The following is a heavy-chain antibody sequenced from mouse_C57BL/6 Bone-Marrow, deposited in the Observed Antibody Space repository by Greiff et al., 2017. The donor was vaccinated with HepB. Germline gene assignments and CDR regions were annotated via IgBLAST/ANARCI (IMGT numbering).Heavy chain of an antibody. CDR1: GFTFSDYY. Sequence: EVKLVESGGGLVQPGGSLKLSCAASGFTFSDYYMYWVRQTPEKRLEWVAYISNGGGSTYYPDTVKGRFTISRDNTKNTLYLQMSRLKSEDTAMYYCARQGIYYYGSSYVDYWGQGTTLTVSS. D-gene: IGHD1-1*01. CDR2: ISNGGGST. J-gene: IGHJ2*01. V-gene: IGHV5-12*01. CDR3: ARQGIYYYGSSYVDY.